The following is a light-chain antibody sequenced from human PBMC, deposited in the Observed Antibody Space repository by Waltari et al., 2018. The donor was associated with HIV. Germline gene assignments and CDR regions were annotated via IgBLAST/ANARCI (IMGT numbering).Light chain of an antibody. CDR3: AAWDDSLNGM. Sequence: QSVLTQPPPVSGTPGQNVTIPCSGSSSNIGSNIVNWYQQLPGAAPKLLIYSNDQRPSGVPDRFSGSKSGTSASLAISGLQSADEADYYCAAWDDSLNGMFGGGTRLTVL. CDR2: SND. V-gene: IGLV1-44*01. CDR1: SSNIGSNI. J-gene: IGLJ3*02.